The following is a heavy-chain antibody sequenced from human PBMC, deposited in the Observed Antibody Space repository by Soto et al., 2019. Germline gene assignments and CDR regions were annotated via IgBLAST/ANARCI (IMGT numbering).Heavy chain of an antibody. CDR2: ISGSGGST. J-gene: IGHJ4*02. Sequence: EVQLLESGGGLVQPGGSLRLSCAASGFTFSNYAVPWARQAPGKGLEWVSTISGSGGSTYYADSVKGRFTISRDNSKNTLYLQMNSLRAEDTAVYYCAKDQGSSWYEIDYWGQGTLVTVSS. D-gene: IGHD6-13*01. CDR3: AKDQGSSWYEIDY. V-gene: IGHV3-23*01. CDR1: GFTFSNYA.